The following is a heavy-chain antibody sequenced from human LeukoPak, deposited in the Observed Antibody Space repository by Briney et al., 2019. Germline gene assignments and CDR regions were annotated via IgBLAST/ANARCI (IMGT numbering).Heavy chain of an antibody. D-gene: IGHD3-10*01. V-gene: IGHV6-1*01. J-gene: IGHJ4*02. Sequence: SQTLSLTCAISGDSVSSNSAAWNWIRQSPSRGLEWLGRTYYRSKWYNDYAVSVKSRITINPDTSKNQFSLQLSSVTPEDTAAYYCAREVLLWFGELSAFDNWGQGTLVTVSS. CDR1: GDSVSSNSAA. CDR3: AREVLLWFGELSAFDN. CDR2: TYYRSKWYN.